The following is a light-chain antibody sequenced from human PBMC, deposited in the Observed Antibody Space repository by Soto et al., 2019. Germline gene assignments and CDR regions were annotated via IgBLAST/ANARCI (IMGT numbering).Light chain of an antibody. J-gene: IGKJ1*01. CDR3: HQYNNWPPWT. V-gene: IGKV3-20*01. CDR2: GAS. CDR1: QSISSSY. Sequence: EIVLTQSPGTLSLSPGKRATLYCRAIQSISSSYLAWYQQRPGQAPRLLIYGASSRATGIPDRFSGSGSGTEFTLTISGLQSEDFAVYYCHQYNNWPPWTFGPGTNVDIK.